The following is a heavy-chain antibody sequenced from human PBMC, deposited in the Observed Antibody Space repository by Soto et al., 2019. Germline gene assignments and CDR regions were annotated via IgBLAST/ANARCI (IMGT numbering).Heavy chain of an antibody. D-gene: IGHD2-21*02. CDR1: GESISSSSYY. Sequence: ESRSLTCIVSGESISSSSYYWGWIRQPPGKGLEWIVRIYYSGRTSYNPSFKSRVTISIDTSKSQFSLKLSSVTATDTAVYYCARQRTTVVTQAYFDHWGQGALVTVSS. CDR2: IYYSGRT. V-gene: IGHV4-39*01. CDR3: ARQRTTVVTQAYFDH. J-gene: IGHJ4*02.